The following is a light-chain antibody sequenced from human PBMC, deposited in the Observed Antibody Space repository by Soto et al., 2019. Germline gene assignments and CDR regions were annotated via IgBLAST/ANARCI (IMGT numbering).Light chain of an antibody. J-gene: IGKJ4*01. Sequence: IQLTQSLSSLSASDGDRVTITCRASQGVRDDVGWYQQKPGKAPKLLIYSASTLQSGVPSRFSGSGSGTDFTLTIIGLQTEDFATYYCLQESNYPLTFGGGTKVDIK. CDR3: LQESNYPLT. V-gene: IGKV1-6*01. CDR1: QGVRDD. CDR2: SAS.